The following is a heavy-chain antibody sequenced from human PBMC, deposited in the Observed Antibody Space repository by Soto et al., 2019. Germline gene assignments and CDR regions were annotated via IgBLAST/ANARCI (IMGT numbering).Heavy chain of an antibody. CDR3: ARGFSAGKGSPTDS. CDR1: GFTVSSNY. Sequence: EEQLVETGGGLVQPGGSLRLSCVVSGFTVSSNYMSWVRQAPGGGLEWVSSIYGGGDTFSADSVKGRLAISRDNSKNTLYLQMNSLRDGDTAVYYCARGFSAGKGSPTDSWGQGTLVTVSS. V-gene: IGHV3-53*02. CDR2: IYGGGDT. J-gene: IGHJ4*02. D-gene: IGHD3-10*01.